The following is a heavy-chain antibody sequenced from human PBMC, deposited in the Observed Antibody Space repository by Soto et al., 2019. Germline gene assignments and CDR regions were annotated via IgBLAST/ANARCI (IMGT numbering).Heavy chain of an antibody. V-gene: IGHV4-39*01. CDR2: VYYNENT. J-gene: IGHJ5*01. Sequence: SDTMSLTCSVPGASINNFAYYWGWIRQPPGKGLEWIGTVYYNENTYYNPSLKSRVAISVDTAKNQFSLNLRSVTAADTAIYFCARRERYYGSPGWFDPWGQGTLVTVSS. CDR1: GASINNFAYY. D-gene: IGHD3-10*01. CDR3: ARRERYYGSPGWFDP.